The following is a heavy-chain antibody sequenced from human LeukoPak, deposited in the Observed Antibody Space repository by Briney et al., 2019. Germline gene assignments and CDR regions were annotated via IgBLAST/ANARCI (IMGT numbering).Heavy chain of an antibody. CDR3: ARGGGSWYERPNWFDP. CDR1: GYTFTSYD. CDR2: MNPNSGNT. Sequence: ASVKVSCKASGYTFTSYDINWVRQATGQGLEWMGWMNPNSGNTGYAQKFQGRVTMTRNTSISTAYMELSSLRSEDTAVDYCARGGGSWYERPNWFDPWGQGTLVTVSS. D-gene: IGHD2-15*01. V-gene: IGHV1-8*01. J-gene: IGHJ5*02.